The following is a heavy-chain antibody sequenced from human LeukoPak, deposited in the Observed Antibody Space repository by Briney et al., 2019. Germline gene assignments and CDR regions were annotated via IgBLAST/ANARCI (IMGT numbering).Heavy chain of an antibody. V-gene: IGHV3-48*02. D-gene: IGHD3-16*02. CDR2: ISSSSSTI. J-gene: IGHJ3*02. CDR1: GFTFSSYS. Sequence: GGSLRLSCAASGFTFSSYSMNWVRQAPGKGLEWVSYISSSSSTIYYADSVKGRFTISRDNAKNSLYLQMNSLRDEDTAVYYCAREYDYVWGSYRSPDDAFDIWGQGTMVTVSS. CDR3: AREYDYVWGSYRSPDDAFDI.